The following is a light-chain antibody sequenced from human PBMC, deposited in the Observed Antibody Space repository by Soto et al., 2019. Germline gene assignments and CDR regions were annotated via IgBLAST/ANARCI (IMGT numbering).Light chain of an antibody. Sequence: DIQMTQSPSSLSASVGDRVTITCRASQSISSHLNWYQQKPGKAPQLLIYEASSLQGGVPSRFSGSGSGTDFTLTISRLQADDFAIYYCQPRYSMPLPFCPGTRVDIK. J-gene: IGKJ3*01. V-gene: IGKV1-39*01. CDR3: QPRYSMPLP. CDR1: QSISSH. CDR2: EAS.